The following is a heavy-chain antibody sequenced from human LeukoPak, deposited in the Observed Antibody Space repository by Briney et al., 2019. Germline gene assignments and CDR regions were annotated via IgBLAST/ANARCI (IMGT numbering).Heavy chain of an antibody. CDR1: NGSVSPYY. Sequence: SETLSLTCTVSNGSVSPYYWSWIRQPAGQGLEWIGRIYITGSTTYSPSLKSRVTMSIDTSKNQFSLKLSSVTAADTAVYYCARDNANYYGTGSYYGENWFDPWGQGTLVTVSS. J-gene: IGHJ5*02. V-gene: IGHV4-4*07. CDR3: ARDNANYYGTGSYYGENWFDP. CDR2: IYITGST. D-gene: IGHD3-10*01.